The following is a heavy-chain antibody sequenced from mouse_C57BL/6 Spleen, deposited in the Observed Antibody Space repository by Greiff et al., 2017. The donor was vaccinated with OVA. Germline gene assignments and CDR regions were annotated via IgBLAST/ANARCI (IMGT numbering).Heavy chain of an antibody. CDR2: IYPGDGDT. CDR3: ARSRSSGLFAY. D-gene: IGHD3-2*02. CDR1: GYAFSSYW. V-gene: IGHV1-80*01. J-gene: IGHJ3*01. Sequence: QVQLKESGAELVKPGASVKISCKASGYAFSSYWMNWVKQRPGKGLEWIGQIYPGDGDTNYNGKFKGKATLTADKSSSTAYMQLSSLTSEDSAVYFCARSRSSGLFAYWGQGTLVTVSA.